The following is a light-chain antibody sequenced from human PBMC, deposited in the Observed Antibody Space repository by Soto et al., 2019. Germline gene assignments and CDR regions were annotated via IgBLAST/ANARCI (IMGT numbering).Light chain of an antibody. J-gene: IGKJ1*01. V-gene: IGKV1-9*01. Sequence: DIQLTQSPTFLSASVGDRVAITCRASQDIHSYLAWYQQKPEKAPKLLIYAASTLLSAVPSRFSGGGSGAEFTLTTNSLQPEDFGTYYCQQLSVYPRTFGQGTKV. CDR1: QDIHSY. CDR2: AAS. CDR3: QQLSVYPRT.